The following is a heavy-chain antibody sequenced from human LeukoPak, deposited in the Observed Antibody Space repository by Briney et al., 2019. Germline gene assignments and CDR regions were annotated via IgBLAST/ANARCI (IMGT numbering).Heavy chain of an antibody. CDR3: ARDLATIDGIAWYYFEN. CDR1: GYTFTGHY. Sequence: ASVKVSCKASGYTFTGHYIHWVRQAPGQGFEWMGWINPNTGGTDYAQKFQDRIAISTYTSISTAYMELSRLRSDDTALHYCARDLATIDGIAWYYFENWGQGTLVTVS. V-gene: IGHV1-2*02. CDR2: INPNTGGT. J-gene: IGHJ4*02. D-gene: IGHD5-12*01.